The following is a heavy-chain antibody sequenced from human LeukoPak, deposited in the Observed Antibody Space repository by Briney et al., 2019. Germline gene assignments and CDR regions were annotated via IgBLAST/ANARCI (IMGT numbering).Heavy chain of an antibody. V-gene: IGHV3-7*01. D-gene: IGHD2-15*01. CDR3: ARYCSGGSCLFYYYGMDV. CDR1: GFTFSSYW. Sequence: PGGSLRLSCAASGFTFSSYWMSWVRQAPGKGLEWVANIKQDGSEKYYVDSVEGRFTISRDNAKNSLFLQMNSLRAEDTAVYYCARYCSGGSCLFYYYGMDVWGQGTTVAVSS. CDR2: IKQDGSEK. J-gene: IGHJ6*02.